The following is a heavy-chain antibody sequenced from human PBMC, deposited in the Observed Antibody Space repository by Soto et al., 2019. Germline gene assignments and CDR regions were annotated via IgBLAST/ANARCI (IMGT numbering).Heavy chain of an antibody. D-gene: IGHD3-3*01. Sequence: QVQLVQSGAEVKKPGSSVKVSCKASGGTFSSYAISWVRQAPGQGLEWMGGIIPIFGTANYAQKFQGRVTITADESTSTAYMELSRLRSEDTAVYYCARDGRSAWSGYYYYGMDVWGQGTTVTVSS. V-gene: IGHV1-69*12. J-gene: IGHJ6*02. CDR1: GGTFSSYA. CDR2: IIPIFGTA. CDR3: ARDGRSAWSGYYYYGMDV.